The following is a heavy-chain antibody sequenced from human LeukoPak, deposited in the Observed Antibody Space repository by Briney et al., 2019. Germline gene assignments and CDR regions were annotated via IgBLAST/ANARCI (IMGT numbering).Heavy chain of an antibody. CDR2: ISGSGGST. D-gene: IGHD2-2*01. V-gene: IGHV3-23*01. Sequence: GGSLRLSCAASGFTFSSYAMSWVRQAPGKGLEWVSAISGSGGSTYYADSVKGRFTISRDNSKNTLYLQMNSLGAEDTAVYYCAKEGQLQPYYYYYYGMDVWGQGTTVTVSS. J-gene: IGHJ6*02. CDR3: AKEGQLQPYYYYYYGMDV. CDR1: GFTFSSYA.